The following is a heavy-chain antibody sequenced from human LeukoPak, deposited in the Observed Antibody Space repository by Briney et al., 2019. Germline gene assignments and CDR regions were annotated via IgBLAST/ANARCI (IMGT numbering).Heavy chain of an antibody. CDR3: ARGSGDSSGYYQKDY. CDR1: GYTFTSYD. Sequence: ASVKASCKASGYTFTSYDINWVRQATGQGLEWMGWMNPNSGNTDYAHKFQGRVTMTRNTSISTAYMELSSLRSEDTAVYYCARGSGDSSGYYQKDYWGQGTLVTVSS. V-gene: IGHV1-8*01. J-gene: IGHJ4*02. D-gene: IGHD3-22*01. CDR2: MNPNSGNT.